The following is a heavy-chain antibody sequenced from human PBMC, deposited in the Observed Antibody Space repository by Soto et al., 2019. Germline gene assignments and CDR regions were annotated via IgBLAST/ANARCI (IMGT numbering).Heavy chain of an antibody. CDR2: LYYTGTT. CDR1: GGSISNHF. CDR3: ARGPDNWSFFYDP. V-gene: IGHV4-59*11. D-gene: IGHD1-20*01. J-gene: IGHJ5*02. Sequence: SETLSLTCTVSGGSISNHFWSWIRQPPGKGLEWFGYLYYTGTTTFNPSLKSRVTMSVDTSKNHFSLGLNSVTAADTAVYYCARGPDNWSFFYDPWGPRXLITVSS.